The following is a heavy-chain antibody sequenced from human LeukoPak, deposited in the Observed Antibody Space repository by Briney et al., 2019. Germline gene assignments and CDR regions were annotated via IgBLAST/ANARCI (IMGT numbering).Heavy chain of an antibody. J-gene: IGHJ2*01. D-gene: IGHD6-13*01. CDR1: GFTFSSYW. Sequence: PGGSLRLSCAASGFTFSSYWMSWVRQAPGKGLEWVANIKQDGSEKYYVDSVKGRFTISRDNAKNSLYLQMNSLRAEDTAVYYCARHSSSWYSHWYFDLWGRGTLVTVSS. CDR2: IKQDGSEK. V-gene: IGHV3-7*01. CDR3: ARHSSSWYSHWYFDL.